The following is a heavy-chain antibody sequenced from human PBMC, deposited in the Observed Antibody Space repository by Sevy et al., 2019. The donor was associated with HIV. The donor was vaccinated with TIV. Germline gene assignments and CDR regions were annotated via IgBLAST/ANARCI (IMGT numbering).Heavy chain of an antibody. CDR2: ISYSSEYI. Sequence: GGSLRLSCAASGFTFSSYTLNWVRQAPGKGLEWVSSISYSSEYIYYADSVKGRFTISRVNAKNSLYLKMSSLRAEDTAVYYCATDKGGYDPFDYWGQGTLVTVSS. CDR3: ATDKGGYDPFDY. CDR1: GFTFSSYT. J-gene: IGHJ4*02. V-gene: IGHV3-21*01. D-gene: IGHD5-12*01.